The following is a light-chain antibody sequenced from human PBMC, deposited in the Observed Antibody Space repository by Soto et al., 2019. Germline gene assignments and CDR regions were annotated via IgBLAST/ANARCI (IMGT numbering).Light chain of an antibody. J-gene: IGKJ3*01. V-gene: IGKV3-15*01. CDR1: QSVSSN. Sequence: EIVMTQSPATLSLSPGERATLSCRASQSVSSNLAWFQHKPGQAPRLLIFGASSRAPGVPARFSGSGSGTEFTLTISSLQSEDFAVYYCQQYNNWPPLFTFGPGTKVDIK. CDR2: GAS. CDR3: QQYNNWPPLFT.